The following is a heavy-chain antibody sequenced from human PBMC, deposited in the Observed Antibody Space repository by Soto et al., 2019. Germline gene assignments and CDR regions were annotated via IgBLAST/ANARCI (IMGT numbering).Heavy chain of an antibody. CDR3: AGDTGVGYCTGGNCLGYFDY. Sequence: QVQLVQSGAEVRKPGSSMKVSCKASGGTFNSYSISWLRQAPGQGLEWMGRIIPILHITNDAQKFQGRVTITADKITSTANKVLSILRSEDTAVYYCAGDTGVGYCTGGNCLGYFDYWGQGTPVTVSS. D-gene: IGHD2-15*01. J-gene: IGHJ4*02. CDR1: GGTFNSYS. CDR2: IIPILHIT. V-gene: IGHV1-69*08.